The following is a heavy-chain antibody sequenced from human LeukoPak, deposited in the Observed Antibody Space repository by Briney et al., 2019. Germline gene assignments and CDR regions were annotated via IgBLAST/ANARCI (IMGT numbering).Heavy chain of an antibody. CDR3: ARLAWGRLDY. Sequence: SETLSLTCTVSGGSLSSYYWSWIRQPPGKGLEWIGYIYYSGSTNYNPSLKSRVTISVDTSKNQFSLKLNSVTAADTAVYYCARLAWGRLDYWGQGTLVTVSS. CDR2: IYYSGST. J-gene: IGHJ4*02. CDR1: GGSLSSYY. V-gene: IGHV4-59*01. D-gene: IGHD7-27*01.